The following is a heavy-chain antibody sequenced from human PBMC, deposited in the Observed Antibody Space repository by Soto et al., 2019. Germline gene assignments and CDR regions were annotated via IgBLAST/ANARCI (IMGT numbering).Heavy chain of an antibody. D-gene: IGHD6-13*01. CDR1: GYSISSGYY. CDR2: IYHSGST. J-gene: IGHJ6*02. V-gene: IGHV4-38-2*02. CDR3: AREAGIAAAGTHYYYGMDV. Sequence: PSETLSLTCAVSGYSISSGYYWGWIRQPPGKGLEWIGSIYHSGSTYYNPSLKSRVTISVDTSKNQFSLKLSSVTAADTAVYYCAREAGIAAAGTHYYYGMDVWGQGTTVTVSS.